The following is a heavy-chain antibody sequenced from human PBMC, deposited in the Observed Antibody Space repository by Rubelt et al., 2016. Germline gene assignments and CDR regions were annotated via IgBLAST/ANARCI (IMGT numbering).Heavy chain of an antibody. V-gene: IGHV1-3*01. D-gene: IGHD2-8*01. CDR1: GYTFSSYA. CDR3: ARVVWRGNRFDP. Sequence: QVQLVQSGAEVKKPGASVKVSCKASGYTFSSYAMHWVRQAPGQRLEWMGWINAGNGNTKIYQNLQGVVTMTGDTSASRAYMELSSLRSEDTAVYYCARVVWRGNRFDPWGQGTLVTVSS. J-gene: IGHJ5*02. CDR2: INAGNGNT.